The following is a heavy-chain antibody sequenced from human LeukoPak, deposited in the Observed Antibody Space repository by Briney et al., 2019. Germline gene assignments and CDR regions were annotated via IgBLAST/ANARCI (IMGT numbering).Heavy chain of an antibody. CDR2: IYYSGST. CDR1: GGSISSGGYY. D-gene: IGHD3-16*01. J-gene: IGHJ6*02. CDR3: ARDRYDYVWGTQYYYYGMDV. Sequence: SQTLSLTCTVSGGSISSGGYYWSWIRQHPGKGLEWIGYIYYSGSTYYNPSLKSRVTISMDTSKNQFSLRLSSVTAADTAVYFCARDRYDYVWGTQYYYYGMDVWGQGTTVTVSS. V-gene: IGHV4-31*03.